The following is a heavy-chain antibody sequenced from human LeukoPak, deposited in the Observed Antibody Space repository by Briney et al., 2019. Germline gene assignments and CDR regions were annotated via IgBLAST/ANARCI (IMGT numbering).Heavy chain of an antibody. D-gene: IGHD1-26*01. Sequence: GGSLRLSCATSGFPFSAYDMHWVRQAPGKGLEWVAVISYDGSNKYYADSVKGRFTISRDNSKNTLYLQMNSLRAEDTAVYYCAKGRPPYSGSQRDFDYWGQGTLVTVSS. CDR3: AKGRPPYSGSQRDFDY. V-gene: IGHV3-30*18. J-gene: IGHJ4*02. CDR1: GFPFSAYD. CDR2: ISYDGSNK.